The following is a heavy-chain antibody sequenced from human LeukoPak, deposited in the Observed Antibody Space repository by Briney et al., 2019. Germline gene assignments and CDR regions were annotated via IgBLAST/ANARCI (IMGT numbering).Heavy chain of an antibody. D-gene: IGHD6-6*01. V-gene: IGHV4-30-2*01. Sequence: PSETLSLTCTVSGGSISSGGYYWSWIRQPPGKGLEWIGYIYHSGSTYYNPSLKSRVTISVDRSKNQFSLKLSSVTAADTAVYYCARGELAARPLYFDYWGQGTLVTVSS. CDR2: IYHSGST. J-gene: IGHJ4*02. CDR1: GGSISSGGYY. CDR3: ARGELAARPLYFDY.